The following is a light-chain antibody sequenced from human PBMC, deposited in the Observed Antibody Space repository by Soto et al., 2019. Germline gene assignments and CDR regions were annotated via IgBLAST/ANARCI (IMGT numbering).Light chain of an antibody. J-gene: IGKJ1*01. CDR3: QQYGSSSWT. Sequence: EIVLTQSPATLSLSPGDRATLSCGASQSVTNNYLAWYQQKPGLAPRLLIYDASYRANGIPDRFSGSGSGTDFTLTISRLEPEDFVVYYCQQYGSSSWTFCQGTKVEIK. CDR2: DAS. V-gene: IGKV3D-20*01. CDR1: QSVTNNY.